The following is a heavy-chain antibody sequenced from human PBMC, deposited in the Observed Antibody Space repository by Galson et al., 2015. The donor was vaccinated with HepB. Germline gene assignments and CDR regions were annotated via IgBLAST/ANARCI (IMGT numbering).Heavy chain of an antibody. CDR2: IKQDGSEK. Sequence: SLRLSCAASGFTFSTYWMSWVRQAPGKGLEWVATIKQDGSEKYYVDSVKGRFTISRDNAKNSLYLQMNSLRAEDTAVYYCAAHDSSGYYYYYYYMDVWGKGTTVTVSS. CDR1: GFTFSTYW. D-gene: IGHD3-22*01. J-gene: IGHJ6*03. CDR3: AAHDSSGYYYYYYYMDV. V-gene: IGHV3-7*01.